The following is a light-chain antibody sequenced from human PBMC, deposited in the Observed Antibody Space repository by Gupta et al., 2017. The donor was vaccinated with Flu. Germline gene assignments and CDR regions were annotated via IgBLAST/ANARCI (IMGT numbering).Light chain of an antibody. CDR3: AASDERLSGSQ. CDR2: RNM. CDR1: SSNIGNNN. V-gene: IGLV1-47*01. J-gene: IGLJ3*02. Sequence: VTISCSGGSSNIGNNNVDSYHQLPGTAPKLLIYRNMRRRSAVADRCSGSKYGTTASLAISGRRSEDEADYYCAASDERLSGSQFGGGTKLTVL.